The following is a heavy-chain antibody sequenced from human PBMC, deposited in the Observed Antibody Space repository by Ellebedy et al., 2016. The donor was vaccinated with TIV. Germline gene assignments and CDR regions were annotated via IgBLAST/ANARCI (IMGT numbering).Heavy chain of an antibody. J-gene: IGHJ6*02. V-gene: IGHV3-48*03. CDR1: RLTFSRYE. CDR2: ITNVGSTT. D-gene: IGHD3-9*01. CDR3: ARAREPGYFAYYYYGMDV. Sequence: PGGSLRLSCAVSRLTFSRYEMSRVRQAPGKGLEWVSYITNVGSTTYYADSVKGRFTVARDNAKNSVYLQMNSLRADDTAVYYCARAREPGYFAYYYYGMDVWGQGTTVTVSS.